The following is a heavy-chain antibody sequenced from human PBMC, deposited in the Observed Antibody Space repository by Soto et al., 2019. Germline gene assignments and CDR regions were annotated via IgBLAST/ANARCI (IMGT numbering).Heavy chain of an antibody. CDR2: ISAYNGNT. J-gene: IGHJ5*02. D-gene: IGHD2-15*01. V-gene: IGHV1-18*01. CDR3: ARVVVAATTGGYAFWFDP. Sequence: EASVKVSCKASGYTFTSYGISWVRQAPGQGLEWMGWISAYNGNTNYAQKLQGRVTMTTDTSTSTAYMELRSLRSDDTAVYYCARVVVAATTGGYAFWFDPWGQGTLVTVSS. CDR1: GYTFTSYG.